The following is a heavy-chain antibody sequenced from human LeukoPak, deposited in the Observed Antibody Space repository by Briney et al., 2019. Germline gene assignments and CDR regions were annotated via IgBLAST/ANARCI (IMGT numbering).Heavy chain of an antibody. V-gene: IGHV3-48*03. J-gene: IGHJ4*02. CDR3: AKVGRPTRPGY. Sequence: PGGSLRLSCAASGFTFSTCEMNWVRQAPGKGLEWVSYIDCSSSSIYYADSVKGRFTISRDNAKNSLYLQMNSLRAEDTAVYYCAKVGRPTRPGYWGQGTLVTVSS. D-gene: IGHD6-6*01. CDR2: IDCSSSSI. CDR1: GFTFSTCE.